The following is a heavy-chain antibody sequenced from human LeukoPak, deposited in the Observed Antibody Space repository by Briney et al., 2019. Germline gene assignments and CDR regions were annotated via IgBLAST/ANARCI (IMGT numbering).Heavy chain of an antibody. CDR3: ARVYRLYESTHPAAYDI. J-gene: IGHJ3*02. Sequence: ASVKVSCKASGYNYRDYYIHWVRHAPGQGLEWVGWINPQSGGTRYAPRLQGRVTMSSDTSINTAYMELRRLTSDDTAVFYCARVYRLYESTHPAAYDIWGQGTGVTVSS. D-gene: IGHD3-16*01. CDR2: INPQSGGT. V-gene: IGHV1-2*02. CDR1: GYNYRDYY.